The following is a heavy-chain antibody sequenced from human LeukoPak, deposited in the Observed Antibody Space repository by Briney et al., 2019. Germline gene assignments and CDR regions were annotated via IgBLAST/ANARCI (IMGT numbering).Heavy chain of an antibody. Sequence: GRSLRLSCAASRFTFNIYGMHWVRQAPGKGLEWVAVIWYDGTNKYYADSVKGRFTISRDNAKNSLYLQMNSLRAEDTALYYCAKGKLDGPSDAFDIWGQGTMVTVSS. CDR3: AKGKLDGPSDAFDI. J-gene: IGHJ3*02. D-gene: IGHD4/OR15-4a*01. CDR1: RFTFNIYG. V-gene: IGHV3-33*03. CDR2: IWYDGTNK.